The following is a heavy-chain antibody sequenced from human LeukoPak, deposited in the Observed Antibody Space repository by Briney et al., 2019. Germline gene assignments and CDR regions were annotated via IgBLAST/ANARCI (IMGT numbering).Heavy chain of an antibody. V-gene: IGHV1-24*01. D-gene: IGHD4-23*01. J-gene: IGHJ2*01. CDR1: GYTFTGYY. Sequence: ASVKVSCKASGYTFTGYYMHWVRQAPGKGLEWMGGFDPEDGETIYAQKFQGRVTMTEDTSTDTAYMELSSLRSEDTAVYYCATGRRGLNDYGGNSGWYFDLWGRGTLVTVSS. CDR2: FDPEDGET. CDR3: ATGRRGLNDYGGNSGWYFDL.